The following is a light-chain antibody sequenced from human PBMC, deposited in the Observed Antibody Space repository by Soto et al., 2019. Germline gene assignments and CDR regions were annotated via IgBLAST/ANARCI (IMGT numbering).Light chain of an antibody. V-gene: IGKV3-20*01. J-gene: IGKJ1*01. CDR3: QQYGSSPRT. CDR1: QSVSSSY. CDR2: GAS. Sequence: EIVLTQSPGTLSLSPGERATLSCRASQSVSSSYLAWYQQKPGQAPRLLIYGASSRATGIPDRFGGSGSGTDFTLTISRLEPEDFAVYYCQQYGSSPRTFGQGTKGDIK.